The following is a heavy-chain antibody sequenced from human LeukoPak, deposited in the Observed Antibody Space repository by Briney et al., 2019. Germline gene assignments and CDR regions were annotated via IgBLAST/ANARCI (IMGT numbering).Heavy chain of an antibody. CDR2: ISGSGGST. CDR3: AKDLGDTMIVVVHPGDY. D-gene: IGHD3-22*01. CDR1: GFTFSSYG. Sequence: GGTLRLSCAASGFTFSSYGMSWVRQAPGKGLEWVSAISGSGGSTYYADSVKGRFTISRDNSKNTLYLQMNSLRAEDTAVYYCAKDLGDTMIVVVHPGDYWGQGTLVTVSS. V-gene: IGHV3-23*01. J-gene: IGHJ4*02.